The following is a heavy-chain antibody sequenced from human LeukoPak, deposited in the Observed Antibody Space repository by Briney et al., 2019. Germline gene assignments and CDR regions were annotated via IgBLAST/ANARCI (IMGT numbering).Heavy chain of an antibody. J-gene: IGHJ3*01. CDR3: ARHQRGNSDAFDL. D-gene: IGHD4-23*01. CDR2: LYYSGRT. V-gene: IGHV4-59*01. CDR1: GGSISSYY. Sequence: PSETLSLTCTVSGGSISSYYWSWIRQPPGKGLEWIGYLYYSGRTNYNPSLRTRVTTSVDTSKNQFSLKLSSVTAADTAVYYCARHQRGNSDAFDLWGQGTMVTVSS.